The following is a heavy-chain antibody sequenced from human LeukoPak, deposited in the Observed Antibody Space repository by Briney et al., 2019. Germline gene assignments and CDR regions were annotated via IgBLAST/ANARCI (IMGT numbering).Heavy chain of an antibody. CDR2: ISAYNGNT. J-gene: IGHJ4*02. CDR1: GYTFTSYG. V-gene: IGHV1-18*01. D-gene: IGHD5-12*01. Sequence: ASVKVSCKASGYTFTSYGISWVRQAPGQGLEWMGWISAYNGNTNYAQKLQGRVTMTTDTSTSTAYMELRSLRSDDTAVYYCARDSDQWLRHQASGYWGQGTLVTVSS. CDR3: ARDSDQWLRHQASGY.